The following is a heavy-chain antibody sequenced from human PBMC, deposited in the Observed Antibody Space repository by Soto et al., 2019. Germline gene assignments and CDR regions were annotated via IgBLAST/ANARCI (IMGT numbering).Heavy chain of an antibody. CDR2: ITSSSDTI. V-gene: IGHV3-48*02. Sequence: EVQLVESGGGLVQHGGSLRLSCAASGFTFSSFHMNWVRQAPGRGLEWVAYITSSSDTIYYSDSVKGRFTISRDNGKNSLFLQMNSLRDEDTAVYYCARVVVVIPPGYYYAMDVWGQGTTVTVSS. J-gene: IGHJ6*02. D-gene: IGHD3-22*01. CDR1: GFTFSSFH. CDR3: ARVVVVIPPGYYYAMDV.